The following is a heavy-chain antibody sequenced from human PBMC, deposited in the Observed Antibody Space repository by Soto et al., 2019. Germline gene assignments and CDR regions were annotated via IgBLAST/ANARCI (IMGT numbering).Heavy chain of an antibody. CDR2: VSYDGNKK. CDR1: GFSFSNYA. Sequence: QVQVVESGGGVVQPGTSLRLSCEASGFSFSNYAMNWVRQAPGKGLEWVAVVSYDGNKKHHADSVKGRFTVFRDNCKNTLYLQMDSLRPEDTALYYCAKGISGMASDAWFDPWGLGTLVTVSS. V-gene: IGHV3-30*18. D-gene: IGHD6-19*01. J-gene: IGHJ5*02. CDR3: AKGISGMASDAWFDP.